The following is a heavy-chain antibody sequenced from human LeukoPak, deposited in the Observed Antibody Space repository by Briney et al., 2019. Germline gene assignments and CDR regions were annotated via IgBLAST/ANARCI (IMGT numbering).Heavy chain of an antibody. Sequence: ASVKVSCKASGYTFIGYYMHLVRQAPGQGLEWMGWSNPNSGGTNYAQKFQGRVTMTRDTSISTAYMELSRLRFDDTAVYYCARQIGYCSGGSCYTGFDYWGQGTLVTVSS. D-gene: IGHD2-15*01. CDR1: GYTFIGYY. J-gene: IGHJ4*02. V-gene: IGHV1-2*02. CDR3: ARQIGYCSGGSCYTGFDY. CDR2: SNPNSGGT.